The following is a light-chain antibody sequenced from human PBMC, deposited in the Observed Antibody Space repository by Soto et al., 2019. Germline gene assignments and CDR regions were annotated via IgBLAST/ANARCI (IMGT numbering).Light chain of an antibody. J-gene: IGKJ1*01. V-gene: IGKV3-20*01. Sequence: EIVLTRPPGTLSLSPGERATLSCMASQSVSNNYLAWYQQKPGQAPRLLIYGASNRATGIPDRFSGSGSGTDFTLTISRMEPEDFAVYYCQQYGSSGTFGQGTKVDIK. CDR2: GAS. CDR1: QSVSNNY. CDR3: QQYGSSGT.